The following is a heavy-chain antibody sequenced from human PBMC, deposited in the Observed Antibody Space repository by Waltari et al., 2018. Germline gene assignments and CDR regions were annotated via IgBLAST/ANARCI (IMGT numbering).Heavy chain of an antibody. CDR2: IYTDGSRT. D-gene: IGHD4-4*01. CDR3: ARDPHYSNFDY. Sequence: EVQLVESGGGLVQPGGSLRLSCVASGFTFSSYWMHWVRQAPGKGLEWVSRIYTDGSRTSYADSVEGRFTISRDNAKNTLYLQMNSLRAEDTAVYYCARDPHYSNFDYWGQGTLVTVSS. J-gene: IGHJ4*02. CDR1: GFTFSSYW. V-gene: IGHV3-74*01.